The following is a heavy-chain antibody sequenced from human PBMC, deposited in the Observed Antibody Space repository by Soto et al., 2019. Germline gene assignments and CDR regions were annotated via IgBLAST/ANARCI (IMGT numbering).Heavy chain of an antibody. D-gene: IGHD2-8*01. J-gene: IGHJ6*02. CDR2: IIPIFGTA. CDR3: ACTVSNYYCNGMDV. V-gene: IGHV1-69*12. Sequence: QVQLVQSGAEVKKPGSSVKVSCKASGGTFSSYAISWVRQAPGQGLEWMGGIIPIFGTADYAQKFQGRVTIIADESTSTDYMELSSLRSEDTAVYYCACTVSNYYCNGMDVWGQGTTVSVSS. CDR1: GGTFSSYA.